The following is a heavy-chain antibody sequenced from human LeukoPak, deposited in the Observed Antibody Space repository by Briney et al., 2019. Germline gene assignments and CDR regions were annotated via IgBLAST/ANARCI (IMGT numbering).Heavy chain of an antibody. D-gene: IGHD3-10*01. Sequence: ASVTVSCKASGYSFNTYYMNWVRQAPGQGLEWLGWINTDSGGTNYAQKFLGRVTMTRDKANSIAYLELSGLRSDDTAVYYCSRHVVTLVRGVNNRKEDWFDPWGQGTLVSVSS. CDR1: GYSFNTYY. V-gene: IGHV1-2*02. CDR3: SRHVVTLVRGVNNRKEDWFDP. CDR2: INTDSGGT. J-gene: IGHJ5*02.